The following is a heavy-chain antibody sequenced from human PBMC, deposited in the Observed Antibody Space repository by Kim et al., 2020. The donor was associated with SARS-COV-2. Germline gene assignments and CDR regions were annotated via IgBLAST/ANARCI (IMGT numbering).Heavy chain of an antibody. CDR3: ARGRLPTTVTTTWSGMDV. D-gene: IGHD4-17*01. Sequence: GGSLRLSCAASGFTFSSYDMHWVRQATGKGLEWVSAIGTAGDPYYPGSVKGRFTISRENAKNSLYLQMNSLRAGDTAVYYCARGRLPTTVTTTWSGMDVWGQGTTVTVSS. CDR2: IGTAGDP. CDR1: GFTFSSYD. J-gene: IGHJ6*02. V-gene: IGHV3-13*05.